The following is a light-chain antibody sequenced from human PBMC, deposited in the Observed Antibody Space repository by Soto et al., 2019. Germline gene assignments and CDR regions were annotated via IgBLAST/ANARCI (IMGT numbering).Light chain of an antibody. CDR3: QQLNTYPHT. V-gene: IGKV1-33*01. Sequence: DIQMTQSPSSLSASIGDRVSFTCQASQDISKFLNWYQHKPGQAPSLLIYDASKSQFGVPSRFSGSGSGTDFTFTISSLQPEDNATYYCQQLNTYPHTFGQGTKLEIK. CDR1: QDISKF. J-gene: IGKJ2*01. CDR2: DAS.